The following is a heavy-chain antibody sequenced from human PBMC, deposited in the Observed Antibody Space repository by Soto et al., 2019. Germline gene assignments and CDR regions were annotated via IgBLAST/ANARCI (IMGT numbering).Heavy chain of an antibody. V-gene: IGHV4-34*01. D-gene: IGHD5-18*01. J-gene: IGHJ4*02. Sequence: PSETLSLTCAVYGGSFSGYYWSWIRQHPGKDLEWIGYIYNSGGTNYNPSLKNRVAISLDTPENKFSLKMSSVTAEDTAMYYCARIPGGHILEYFDQWGQGTLVTVSS. CDR3: ARIPGGHILEYFDQ. CDR2: IYNSGGT. CDR1: GGSFSGYY.